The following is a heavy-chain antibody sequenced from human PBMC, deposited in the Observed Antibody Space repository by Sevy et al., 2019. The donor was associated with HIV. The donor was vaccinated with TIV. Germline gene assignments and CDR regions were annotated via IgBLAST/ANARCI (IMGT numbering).Heavy chain of an antibody. D-gene: IGHD3-22*01. V-gene: IGHV1-69*13. CDR3: AHPGGGLLGYYFDY. J-gene: IGHJ4*02. CDR1: GGAFSSYA. CDR2: IIPIFGTA. Sequence: ASVKVSCKASGGAFSSYAISWVRQATGQGLEWMGGIIPIFGTANYAQKFQGRVTITADESTSTAYMELSSLRSEDTAVYYCAHPGGGLLGYYFDYWGQGTLVTVSS.